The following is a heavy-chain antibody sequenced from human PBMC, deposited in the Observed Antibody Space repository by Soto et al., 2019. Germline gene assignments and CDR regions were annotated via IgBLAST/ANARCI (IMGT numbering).Heavy chain of an antibody. CDR3: AREGGSSWFLSPLVYYYYGMDV. D-gene: IGHD6-13*01. J-gene: IGHJ6*02. V-gene: IGHV1-69*13. CDR2: IIPIFGTA. Sequence: GASVKVSCKASGGTFSSYAISWVRQAPGQGLEWMGGIIPIFGTANYAQKFQGRVTITADESTSTAYMELSSLRSEDTAVYYCAREGGSSWFLSPLVYYYYGMDVWGQGTTVT. CDR1: GGTFSSYA.